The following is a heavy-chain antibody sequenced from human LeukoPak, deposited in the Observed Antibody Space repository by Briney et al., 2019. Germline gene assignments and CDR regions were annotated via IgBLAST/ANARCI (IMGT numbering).Heavy chain of an antibody. V-gene: IGHV3-74*01. CDR3: ATRQGGNPAY. J-gene: IGHJ4*02. D-gene: IGHD1-14*01. Sequence: GGSLRLSCAASGFTFTSYSMSWVRQAPGKGLVWVSRITNDGSSTTYADSVKGRFTISRDNAKNMLYLQVNSLRAEDTAVYYCATRQGGNPAYWGQGTLVTVS. CDR2: ITNDGSST. CDR1: GFTFTSYS.